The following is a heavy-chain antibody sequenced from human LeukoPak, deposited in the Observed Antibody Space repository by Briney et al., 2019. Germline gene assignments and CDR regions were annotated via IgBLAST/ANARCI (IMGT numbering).Heavy chain of an antibody. V-gene: IGHV1-18*04. D-gene: IGHD5-12*01. CDR2: ISAYNGNT. CDR3: ARSSDIVATDDAFDI. J-gene: IGHJ3*02. CDR1: GFNVSSNY. Sequence: GGSLRLSCAASGFNVSSNYMSWVRQAPGQGLEWMGWISAYNGNTNYAQKLQGRVTMTTDTSTSTAYMELRSLRSDDTAVYYCARSSDIVATDDAFDIWGQGTMVTVSS.